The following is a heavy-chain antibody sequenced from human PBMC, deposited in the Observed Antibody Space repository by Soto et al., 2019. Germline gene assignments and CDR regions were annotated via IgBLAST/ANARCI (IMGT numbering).Heavy chain of an antibody. V-gene: IGHV3-11*05. CDR1: GFTFNDYQ. Sequence: QVQLVESGGGLVKPGGSLRLSCAVSGFTFNDYQMTWFRQAPGKGLEWVSRISSTGSYADYADSVKGRFTVSRDNANNTVYLQMDSLRDEDTAVYFCGRIVGLRLNDYWGQGTLVIVSS. D-gene: IGHD1-26*01. J-gene: IGHJ4*02. CDR3: GRIVGLRLNDY. CDR2: ISSTGSYA.